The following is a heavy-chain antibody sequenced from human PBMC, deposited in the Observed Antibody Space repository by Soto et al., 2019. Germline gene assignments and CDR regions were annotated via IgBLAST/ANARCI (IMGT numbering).Heavy chain of an antibody. CDR1: GFTFSSYA. J-gene: IGHJ4*02. Sequence: GGSLRLSCAASGFTFSSYAMSWVRQAPGKGLEWVSAISGSGGSTYYADSVKGRFTISRDNSKNTLYLQMNSLRAEDTAVYYCAKGGTITMIVVVPHSFDYWGQGTLVTVSS. V-gene: IGHV3-23*01. CDR3: AKGGTITMIVVVPHSFDY. CDR2: ISGSGGST. D-gene: IGHD3-22*01.